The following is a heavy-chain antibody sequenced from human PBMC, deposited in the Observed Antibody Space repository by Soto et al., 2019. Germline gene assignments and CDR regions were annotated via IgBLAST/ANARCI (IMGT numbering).Heavy chain of an antibody. D-gene: IGHD5-18*01. CDR1: GGSVNSADYY. V-gene: IGHV4-61*08. Sequence: SETLSLTCTVSGGSVNSADYYWSWIRQPPGKGLEWIGYISYSGSTNYNPSLKSRVSISLDASKNQFSLKLSSVTAADTAVYYCARTGGSSHDYTYYGMDVWGQGTTVTVSS. CDR3: ARTGGSSHDYTYYGMDV. J-gene: IGHJ6*02. CDR2: ISYSGST.